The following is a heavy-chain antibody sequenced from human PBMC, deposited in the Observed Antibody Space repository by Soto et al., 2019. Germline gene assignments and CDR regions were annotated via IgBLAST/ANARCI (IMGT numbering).Heavy chain of an antibody. D-gene: IGHD3-3*01. CDR2: IIPIFGTA. Sequence: PVEVSSKECGGSFSSYAISWVRQAHGQGLEWMGGIIPIFGTANYAQKFQGRVTITADESTSTAYMELSSLRSEDTAVYYCARGITIFGVVTYAYYYYGMEVWGQGTTVTVSS. CDR1: GGSFSSYA. J-gene: IGHJ6*02. CDR3: ARGITIFGVVTYAYYYYGMEV. V-gene: IGHV1-69*13.